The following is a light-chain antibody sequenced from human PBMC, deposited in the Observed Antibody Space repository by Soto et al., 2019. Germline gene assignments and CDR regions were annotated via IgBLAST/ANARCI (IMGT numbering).Light chain of an antibody. V-gene: IGKV1-39*01. CDR1: QSISNY. CDR3: QQSYSTPRT. Sequence: DIQMTQSPSSLSASIGDRVTITCRAGQSISNYLNWYQQKPWKAPKLLISAASGLQSGVPSRFSGSGSGTDFTLTISSLQPEDFATYYCQQSYSTPRTFGQGTKLEIK. CDR2: AAS. J-gene: IGKJ2*01.